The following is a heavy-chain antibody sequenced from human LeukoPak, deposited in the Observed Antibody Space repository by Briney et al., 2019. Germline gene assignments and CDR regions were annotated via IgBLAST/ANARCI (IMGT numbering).Heavy chain of an antibody. D-gene: IGHD3-10*01. CDR3: ARTAKYYYGSETYYFFDY. CDR2: IYNHGST. V-gene: IGHV4-59*01. Sequence: ETLSLTCSVSGDSISSYYWSWIRQPTGKGLEWIGYIYNHGSTNYNPSLKSRVTITVDTSKSQFSLKLSSVTAADTAVYYCARTAKYYYGSETYYFFDYWGQGTLVTVSS. CDR1: GDSISSYY. J-gene: IGHJ4*02.